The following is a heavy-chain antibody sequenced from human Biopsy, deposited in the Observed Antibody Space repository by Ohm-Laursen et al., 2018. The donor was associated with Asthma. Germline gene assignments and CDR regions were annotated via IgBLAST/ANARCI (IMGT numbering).Heavy chain of an antibody. Sequence: SLRLSCSASGFSFDDYATFWVRQAPGKGLEWVSGISWNSGTIGYADSVKGRFTISRDNAKNSLYLQMNSLGPEDTAVYYCARDMGAGPNQPPSGSGSSHLYGMDVWGQGTTVTVSS. CDR1: GFSFDDYA. J-gene: IGHJ6*02. CDR2: ISWNSGTI. D-gene: IGHD3-10*01. V-gene: IGHV3-9*01. CDR3: ARDMGAGPNQPPSGSGSSHLYGMDV.